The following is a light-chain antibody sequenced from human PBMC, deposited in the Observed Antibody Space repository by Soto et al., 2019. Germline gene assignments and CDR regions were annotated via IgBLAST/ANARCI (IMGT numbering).Light chain of an antibody. CDR1: QSISIH. J-gene: IGKJ1*01. CDR3: QQYNNWPSWT. CDR2: GAS. Sequence: EIVMTQSPATLSVSPGERATLSCRASQSISIHLAWYQQKPGQAPRLLIYGASTRDTGTPARFSGSGSGTEFTLTISILQSEDFAVYYCQQYNNWPSWTFGQGTKVEIK. V-gene: IGKV3-15*01.